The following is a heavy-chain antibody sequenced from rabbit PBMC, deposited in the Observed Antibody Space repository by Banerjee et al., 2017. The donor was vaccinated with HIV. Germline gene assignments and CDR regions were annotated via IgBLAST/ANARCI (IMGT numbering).Heavy chain of an antibody. Sequence: QSLEESGGDLVKPGASLTLTCTASGFSFSSSYYMCWVRQAPGKGLEWIGCIYTGSSSSAVYASWGNGRFTIARASWITVTLQISSRTAADTATYFCARLIASSGGYWDLRGPGTLVTVS. CDR3: ARLIASSGGYWDL. CDR2: IYTGSSSSA. CDR1: GFSFSSSYY. J-gene: IGHJ6*01. V-gene: IGHV1S40*01. D-gene: IGHD1-1*01.